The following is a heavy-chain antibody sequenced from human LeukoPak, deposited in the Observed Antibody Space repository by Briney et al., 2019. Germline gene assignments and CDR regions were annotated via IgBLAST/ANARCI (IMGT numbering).Heavy chain of an antibody. V-gene: IGHV3-30*18. CDR3: AKPRIAAYYFDY. CDR1: GFTFSSYG. D-gene: IGHD6-6*01. Sequence: GRSLRLSCAASGFTFSSYGMHWVRQAPGKGLEWVAVISYDGSNEYYADSVKGRFTISRDNSKNTLYLQVSSLRPEDTAVYYCAKPRIAAYYFDYWGQGTLVTVSS. J-gene: IGHJ4*02. CDR2: ISYDGSNE.